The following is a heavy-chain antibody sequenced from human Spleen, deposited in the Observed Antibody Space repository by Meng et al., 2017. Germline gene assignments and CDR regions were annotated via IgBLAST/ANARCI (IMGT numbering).Heavy chain of an antibody. CDR1: GGSFSDYY. D-gene: IGHD4-11*01. J-gene: IGHJ4*02. Sequence: QVQLQQVGAGLLTPSETLSLTGVVSGGSFSDYYWSWIRQPPGKGLEWIGEINHSGSTNYNPSLESRATISVDTSQNNLSLKLSSVTAADSAVYYCARGPTTMAHDFDYWGQGTLVTVSS. CDR3: ARGPTTMAHDFDY. V-gene: IGHV4-34*01. CDR2: INHSGST.